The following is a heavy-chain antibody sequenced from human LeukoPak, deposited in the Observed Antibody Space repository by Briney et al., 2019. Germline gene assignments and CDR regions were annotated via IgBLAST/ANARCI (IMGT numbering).Heavy chain of an antibody. J-gene: IGHJ4*02. D-gene: IGHD6-19*01. CDR3: ARWIAVAGTWYFDY. Sequence: MSSETLSLTCTVSGGSISSYYWSWIRQPAGKGLEWIGRIYTSGSTNYNPSLKSRVTMSVDTSKNQFSLKLSSVTAADTAVYYCARWIAVAGTWYFDYWGQGTLVTVSS. CDR1: GGSISSYY. V-gene: IGHV4-4*07. CDR2: IYTSGST.